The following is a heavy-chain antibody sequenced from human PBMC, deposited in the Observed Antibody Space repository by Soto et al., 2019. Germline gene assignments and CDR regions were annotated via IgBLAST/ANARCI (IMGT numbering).Heavy chain of an antibody. Sequence: ASVKVSCKASGYTFTIYTMNCVLQSPLQRLDWMGCINPDNGNTKSSQKFQDRVIITRDTSASTAYMDLSSLRSEDTAVYYCARGIATGQLDPWGQGTLVTVSS. V-gene: IGHV1-3*01. D-gene: IGHD2-15*01. CDR1: GYTFTIYT. CDR3: ARGIATGQLDP. CDR2: INPDNGNT. J-gene: IGHJ5*02.